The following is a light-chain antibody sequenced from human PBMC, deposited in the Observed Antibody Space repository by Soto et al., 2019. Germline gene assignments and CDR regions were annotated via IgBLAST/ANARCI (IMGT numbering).Light chain of an antibody. CDR3: QQYGRSPIFT. J-gene: IGKJ3*01. CDR1: QDINNW. CDR2: AAS. V-gene: IGKV1-12*01. Sequence: DIQLTQSPSSVSASVGDRVTITCRASQDINNWLAWYRQKPGRAPQLLIFAASSLQSGVPSRFSGSGSGADFTLTISGLQPEDFAVYYCQQYGRSPIFTFGPGTKVDI.